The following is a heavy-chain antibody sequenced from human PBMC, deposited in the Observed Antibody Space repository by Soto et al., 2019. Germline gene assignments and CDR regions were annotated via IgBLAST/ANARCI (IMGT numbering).Heavy chain of an antibody. CDR1: GFSLTTSGVG. CDR3: AHSMYIAVAGFFDY. D-gene: IGHD6-19*01. Sequence: QITLKESGPPLVKPTQTLTLTCTFSGFSLTTSGVGVGWIRQPPGKALECLALIYWDDDKRYSPSLKSRLTITKDTSKTQVVLTMTNMDPVDTATYYCAHSMYIAVAGFFDYWGQGILVTVSS. V-gene: IGHV2-5*02. J-gene: IGHJ4*02. CDR2: IYWDDDK.